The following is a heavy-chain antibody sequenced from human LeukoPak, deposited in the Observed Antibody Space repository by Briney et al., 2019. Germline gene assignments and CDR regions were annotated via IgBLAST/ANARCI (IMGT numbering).Heavy chain of an antibody. D-gene: IGHD4-11*01. V-gene: IGHV1-8*03. J-gene: IGHJ5*02. Sequence: GASVKVSCKASGYTFTFYDINWVRQATGQGLEWMGWMNPNSGNTGYAQKFQGRVTITRNTSISTAYMELSSLRSEDTAVYYCARVRSNYYNNWFDPWGQGTLVTVSS. CDR1: GYTFTFYD. CDR2: MNPNSGNT. CDR3: ARVRSNYYNNWFDP.